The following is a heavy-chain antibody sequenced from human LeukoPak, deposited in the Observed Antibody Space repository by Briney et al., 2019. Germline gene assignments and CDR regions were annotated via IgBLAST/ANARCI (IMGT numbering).Heavy chain of an antibody. Sequence: PSQTLSLTCTVSGGAIISGGYSWNWIRQPPGKGLEWIGCIYERGPAYYNPSLKSRFTISVDTVKNQFFLNVTSMTAADTAVYFCARSRQGSGLFSFWGQGTLVAVSS. D-gene: IGHD2-15*01. CDR2: IYERGPA. CDR1: GGAIISGGYS. V-gene: IGHV4-30-2*01. CDR3: ARSRQGSGLFSF. J-gene: IGHJ4*02.